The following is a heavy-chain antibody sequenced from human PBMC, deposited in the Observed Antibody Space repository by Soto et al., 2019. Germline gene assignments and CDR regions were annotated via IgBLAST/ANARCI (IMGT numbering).Heavy chain of an antibody. D-gene: IGHD5-12*01. CDR1: GFIFSIYG. J-gene: IGHJ4*02. V-gene: IGHV3-30*18. CDR2: MSYDGSNK. CDR3: VKLWGTDGYLPLDY. Sequence: QMQLVESGGGVVQPGRSLRLSCAASGFIFSIYGMHWVRQAPGKGLEWVAFMSYDGSNKFYADSVKGRFTISRDNSENTLYLQMNSLRAEDTAVYYCVKLWGTDGYLPLDYWGQGTLVTVSS.